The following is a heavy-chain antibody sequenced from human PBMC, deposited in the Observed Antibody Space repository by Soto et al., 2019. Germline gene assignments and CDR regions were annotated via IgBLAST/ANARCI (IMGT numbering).Heavy chain of an antibody. V-gene: IGHV1-18*01. Sequence: ASVKVSCKASGYTFTSDGISWVRQAPGQGLEWMGWISAYNGNTNYAQKLQGRVTMTTDTSTSTAYMELRSLRSDDTAVYYCARTSRLNYDMLSALQRYIVFWGQGTLGTLST. CDR2: ISAYNGNT. D-gene: IGHD3-9*01. CDR1: GYTFTSDG. CDR3: ARTSRLNYDMLSALQRYIVF. J-gene: IGHJ1*01.